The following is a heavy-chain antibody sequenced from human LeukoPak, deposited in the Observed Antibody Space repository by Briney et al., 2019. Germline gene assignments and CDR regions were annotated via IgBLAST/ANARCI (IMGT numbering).Heavy chain of an antibody. CDR1: GFTFSSYW. V-gene: IGHV3-74*01. J-gene: IGHJ4*02. D-gene: IGHD6-19*01. CDR3: TRGTIGMAGTDY. Sequence: GGSLRFSCVASGFTFSSYWMPWVRQAPGKGLVWVSHINPGGSHIRYADSVKGRFTISRDDAKNTLYLQMNSLRAEDTAVYYCTRGTIGMAGTDYWGQGTLVTVSS. CDR2: INPGGSHI.